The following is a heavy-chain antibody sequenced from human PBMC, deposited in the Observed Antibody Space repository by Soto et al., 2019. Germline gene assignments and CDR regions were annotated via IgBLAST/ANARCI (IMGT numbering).Heavy chain of an antibody. CDR2: ISYDGSNK. CDR3: ARGRIAVAPDAFDI. D-gene: IGHD6-19*01. CDR1: GFTFSSYA. Sequence: QVQLVESGGGVVQPGRSLRLSCAASGFTFSSYAMHWVRQAPGKGLEWVAVISYDGSNKYYADSVKGRFTISRDNSKNTLYLQMNSLRAEDTAVYYCARGRIAVAPDAFDIWGQGTMVTVSS. V-gene: IGHV3-30-3*01. J-gene: IGHJ3*02.